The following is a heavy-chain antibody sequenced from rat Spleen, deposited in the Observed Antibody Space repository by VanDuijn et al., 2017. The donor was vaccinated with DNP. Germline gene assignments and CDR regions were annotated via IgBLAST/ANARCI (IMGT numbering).Heavy chain of an antibody. CDR2: ISYDGSST. Sequence: EVQLVESGGGPVQPGRSLKLSCVASGFIFSNYWMTWIRQAPKKGLEWVATISYDGSSTYYRDSVKGRFTISRDNAKSTLYLQMDSLRSEDTATYYCARGGLYGGYSVDYFDYWGQGVMVTVSS. V-gene: IGHV5-7*01. D-gene: IGHD1-11*01. CDR1: GFIFSNYW. J-gene: IGHJ2*01. CDR3: ARGGLYGGYSVDYFDY.